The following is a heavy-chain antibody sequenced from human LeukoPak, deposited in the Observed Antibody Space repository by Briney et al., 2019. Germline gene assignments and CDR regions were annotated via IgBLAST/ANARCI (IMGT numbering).Heavy chain of an antibody. Sequence: SETLSLTCSVSGDSVSSRSCHWGWIRQPPGKGLEWIGSIYYSGNTYYNPSLKSRVTISVDTSKDQLSLKLTSVTAADTAVYYCARSNGDYFAYIDYWGQGTLVTVSS. CDR2: IYYSGNT. CDR1: GDSVSSRSCH. CDR3: ARSNGDYFAYIDY. J-gene: IGHJ4*02. V-gene: IGHV4-39*01. D-gene: IGHD4-17*01.